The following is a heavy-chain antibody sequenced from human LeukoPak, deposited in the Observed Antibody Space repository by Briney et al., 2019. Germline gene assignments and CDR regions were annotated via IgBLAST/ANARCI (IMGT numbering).Heavy chain of an antibody. D-gene: IGHD3-22*01. CDR2: ISRDSSTI. CDR3: AREDYYDSSAYPSRGFDY. J-gene: IGHJ4*02. CDR1: RFTFSSYS. V-gene: IGHV3-48*01. Sequence: PGGSLRLSCAASRFTFSSYSMNWVRQAPGKGLEWVSYISRDSSTIYEADSVKGRFTISRDNARNALFLQMNSLRAEDTAIYYCAREDYYDSSAYPSRGFDYWGQGTLVTVSS.